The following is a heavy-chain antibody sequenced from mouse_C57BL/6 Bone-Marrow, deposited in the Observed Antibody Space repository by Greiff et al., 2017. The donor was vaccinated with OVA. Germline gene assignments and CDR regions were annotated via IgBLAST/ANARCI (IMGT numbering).Heavy chain of an antibody. J-gene: IGHJ2*01. CDR3: ARSPKRWLLRVDY. Sequence: DVKLVESGGDLVKPGGSLKLSCAASGFTFSSYGMSWVRQTPDKRLEWVATISSGGSYTYYPDSVKGRFTISRDNAKNTLYLQMSSLKSEDTAMYYCARSPKRWLLRVDYWGQGTTLTVSS. CDR2: ISSGGSYT. D-gene: IGHD2-3*01. CDR1: GFTFSSYG. V-gene: IGHV5-6*02.